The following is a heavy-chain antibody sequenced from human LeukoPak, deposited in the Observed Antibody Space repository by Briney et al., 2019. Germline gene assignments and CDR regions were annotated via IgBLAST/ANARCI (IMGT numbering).Heavy chain of an antibody. D-gene: IGHD3-10*02. J-gene: IGHJ6*03. Sequence: PGGSLRLSCAASGFTFSSYSMNWVRQAPGKGLEWVSSISSSSSYIYYADSVKGRFTISRDNAKNSLYLQMNSLRAEDTAVYYCARDKRLSSRWDYMDVWGKGTTVTVSS. CDR2: ISSSSSYI. CDR3: ARDKRLSSRWDYMDV. V-gene: IGHV3-21*01. CDR1: GFTFSSYS.